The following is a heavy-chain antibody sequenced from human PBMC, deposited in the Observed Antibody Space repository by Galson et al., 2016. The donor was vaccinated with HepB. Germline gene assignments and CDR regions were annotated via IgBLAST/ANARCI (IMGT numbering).Heavy chain of an antibody. CDR2: IYHSGST. V-gene: IGHV4-30-2*01. CDR1: CGSISSGGYS. CDR3: ARAGYPGFGELLIPNWFDP. Sequence: TPSLTCAVSCGSISSGGYSWSWIRQPPGKGLEWIGYIYHSGSTYYNPSLKSRVTISEDRSKNQFSLKLTSVTAADTAVYYCARAGYPGFGELLIPNWFDPWGQGTLVTVSS. D-gene: IGHD3-10*01. J-gene: IGHJ5*02.